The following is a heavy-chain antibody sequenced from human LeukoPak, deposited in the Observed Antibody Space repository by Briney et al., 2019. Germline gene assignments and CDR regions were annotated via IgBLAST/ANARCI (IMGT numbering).Heavy chain of an antibody. J-gene: IGHJ6*02. CDR2: INHSGST. CDR3: ASSSWSNYYYYGMDV. V-gene: IGHV4-34*01. Sequence: SETLSLTCAVYGASFSGYYWGWIRQPPGKGLEWIGEINHSGSTNYNPSLKSRVTISLDTSKNQFSLKLSSVTAADTAVYNCASSSWSNYYYYGMDVWGQGTTVTVSS. CDR1: GASFSGYY. D-gene: IGHD6-13*01.